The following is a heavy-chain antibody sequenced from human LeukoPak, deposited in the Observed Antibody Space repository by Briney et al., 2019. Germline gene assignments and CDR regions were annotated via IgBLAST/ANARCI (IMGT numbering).Heavy chain of an antibody. D-gene: IGHD3-10*01. CDR2: ISWNSDSI. CDR3: ANSHYYGSGSYFSY. CDR1: GFTFDDYA. V-gene: IGHV3-9*01. Sequence: GGSLRLSCAASGFTFDDYAMHWVRQAPGKGLEWVSGISWNSDSIGYADSVKGRFTISRDNAKNSLYLQMNSLRAEDTALYYCANSHYYGSGSYFSYWGQGTLVTVSS. J-gene: IGHJ4*02.